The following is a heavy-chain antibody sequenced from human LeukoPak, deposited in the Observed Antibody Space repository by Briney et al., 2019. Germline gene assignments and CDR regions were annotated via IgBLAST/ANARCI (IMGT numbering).Heavy chain of an antibody. V-gene: IGHV1-69*13. J-gene: IGHJ4*02. CDR2: IIPIFGTA. D-gene: IGHD6-13*01. Sequence: GASVKVSCKASGGTFSSYAINWVRQAPGQGLKWMGGIIPIFGTANYAQKFQGRVTITADEYTSTAYMELSSLRSEDTAVYYCASGPNSSWYFGETQGPFDYWGQGTLVTVSS. CDR3: ASGPNSSWYFGETQGPFDY. CDR1: GGTFSSYA.